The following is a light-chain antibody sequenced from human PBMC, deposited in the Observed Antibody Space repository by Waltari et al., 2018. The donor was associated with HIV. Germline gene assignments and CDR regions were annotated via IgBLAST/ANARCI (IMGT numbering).Light chain of an antibody. V-gene: IGLV2-23*01. J-gene: IGLJ1*01. CDR2: EGS. Sequence: QSALTQPASVSGSPGQSITISCIGTRSDVGSYNLVPWYQQHPGKAPKLMIYEGSKRPSGVSNRFSGSKSGNTASLTISGLQAEDEADYYCCSYAGSSTLVFGTGTKVTVL. CDR1: RSDVGSYNL. CDR3: CSYAGSSTLV.